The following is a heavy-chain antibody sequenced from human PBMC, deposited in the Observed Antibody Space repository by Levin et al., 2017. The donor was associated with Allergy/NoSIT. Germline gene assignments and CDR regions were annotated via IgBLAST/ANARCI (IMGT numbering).Heavy chain of an antibody. CDR2: MNPNSGNT. Sequence: GGSLRLSCKASGYTFTSYDINWVRQATGQGLEWMGWMNPNSGNTGYAQKFQGRVTMTRNTSISTAYMELSSLRSEDTAVYYCARVGFLEWFGYYYYMDVWGKGTTVTVSS. CDR1: GYTFTSYD. V-gene: IGHV1-8*01. J-gene: IGHJ6*03. CDR3: ARVGFLEWFGYYYYMDV. D-gene: IGHD3-3*02.